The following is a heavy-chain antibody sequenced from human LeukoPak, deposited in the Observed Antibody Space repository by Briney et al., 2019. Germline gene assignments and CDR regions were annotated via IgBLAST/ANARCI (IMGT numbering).Heavy chain of an antibody. CDR2: IIPIFGTA. Sequence: GASVKVSYKASGGTFSSYAISWVRQAPGQGLEWMGGIIPIFGTANYAQKFQGRVTITADESTSTAYMELSSLRSEDTAVYYCARGEDSSGWYAYYYYMDVWGKGTTVTVSS. V-gene: IGHV1-69*13. CDR3: ARGEDSSGWYAYYYYMDV. J-gene: IGHJ6*03. D-gene: IGHD6-19*01. CDR1: GGTFSSYA.